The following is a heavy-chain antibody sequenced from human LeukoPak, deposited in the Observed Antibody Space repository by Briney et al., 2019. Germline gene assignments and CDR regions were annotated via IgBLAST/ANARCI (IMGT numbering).Heavy chain of an antibody. CDR1: GFNITNNY. CDR3: AKPHDSGWWMFDY. CDR2: IIDDGSST. D-gene: IGHD6-13*01. J-gene: IGHJ4*02. V-gene: IGHV3-23*01. Sequence: GGSLRLSCAASGFNITNNYMRWVRQAPGKGLEWVSAIIDDGSSTYYADSVKGRFSISRDNSKNTVYLQMNSLRAEDTAIYYCAKPHDSGWWMFDYWGQGTLVTVSS.